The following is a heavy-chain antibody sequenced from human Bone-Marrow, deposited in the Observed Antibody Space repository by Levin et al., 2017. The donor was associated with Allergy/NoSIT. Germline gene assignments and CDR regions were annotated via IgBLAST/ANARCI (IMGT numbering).Heavy chain of an antibody. CDR3: TTAPPPIQLWPNYFDY. J-gene: IGHJ4*02. D-gene: IGHD5-18*01. CDR1: GFTFSNAW. Sequence: GESLKISCAASGFTFSNAWMSWVRQAPGKGLEWVGRIKSKTDGGTTDYAAPVKGRFTISRDDSKNTLYLQMNSLKTEDTAVYYCTTAPPPIQLWPNYFDYWGQGTLVTVSS. V-gene: IGHV3-15*01. CDR2: IKSKTDGGTT.